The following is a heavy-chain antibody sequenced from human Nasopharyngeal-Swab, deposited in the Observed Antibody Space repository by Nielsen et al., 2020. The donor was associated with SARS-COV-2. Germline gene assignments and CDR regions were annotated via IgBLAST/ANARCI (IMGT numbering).Heavy chain of an antibody. Sequence: WIRQPPGKGLEWVSYIGSSGGATYYADSVKGRFTISRDNAKKSLYLQMNSLRAEDTAVYYCAREVVGGLVDSWGQGTLVTVSS. J-gene: IGHJ4*02. CDR3: AREVVGGLVDS. D-gene: IGHD1-26*01. V-gene: IGHV3-11*01. CDR2: IGSSGGAT.